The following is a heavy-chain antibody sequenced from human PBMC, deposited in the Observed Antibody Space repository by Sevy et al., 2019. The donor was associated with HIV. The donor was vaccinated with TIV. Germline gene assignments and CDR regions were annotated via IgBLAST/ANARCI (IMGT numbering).Heavy chain of an antibody. J-gene: IGHJ4*02. V-gene: IGHV3-30*18. CDR3: AKDREVGTGARGYFDY. CDR2: ISNDGSSQ. Sequence: GGSLRLSCAASGLTFSKYGIHWVRQAPGKGLEWVAFISNDGSSQYYADSVKGRFTISRDNSKNMRYLQMNSLRLEDTAVYFCAKDREVGTGARGYFDYWGQGTLVTVSS. D-gene: IGHD3-10*01. CDR1: GLTFSKYG.